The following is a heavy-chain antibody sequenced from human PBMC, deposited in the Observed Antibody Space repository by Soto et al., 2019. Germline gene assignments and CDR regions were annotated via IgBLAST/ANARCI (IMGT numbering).Heavy chain of an antibody. CDR3: ARELSSGWSSSNYYYYMDV. CDR1: GYTFTSYY. J-gene: IGHJ6*03. CDR2: INPSGGST. Sequence: ASVKVSCKASGYTFTSYYMHWVRQAPGQGLEWMGIINPSGGSTSYPQKFQGRVTMTRDTSTSTVYMELSSLRSEDTAVYYCARELSSGWSSSNYYYYMDVWGKGTTVTVSS. D-gene: IGHD6-19*01. V-gene: IGHV1-46*03.